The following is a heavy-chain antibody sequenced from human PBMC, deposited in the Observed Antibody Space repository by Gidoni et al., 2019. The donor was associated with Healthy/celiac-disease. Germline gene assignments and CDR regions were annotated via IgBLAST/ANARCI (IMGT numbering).Heavy chain of an antibody. CDR3: ARDLGHDYGDYLSSYYYYGMDV. V-gene: IGHV6-1*01. Sequence: QVQLQQSGPGLVKPSQTLSLTCAISGDSVPAKSAAWAWLRQSPSRGLEWLGRTYFRSRWYNAYAVSVKSRISIKPDTSKNQVSMQLNSVTPEDTAVYYCARDLGHDYGDYLSSYYYYGMDVWGQGTTVTGSS. CDR1: GDSVPAKSAA. CDR2: TYFRSRWYN. J-gene: IGHJ6*02. D-gene: IGHD4-17*01.